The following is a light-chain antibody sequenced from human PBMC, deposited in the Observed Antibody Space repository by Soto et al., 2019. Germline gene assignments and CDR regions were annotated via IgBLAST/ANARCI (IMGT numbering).Light chain of an antibody. CDR1: QSVDIN. CDR2: GAS. Sequence: EIVLTQSPATLSVSPGERVTLSCRASQSVDINLAWYQQKPGQAPRLLIYGASTRATDMSGTFSGRGSGTEFTLTISNLRPEDFAVYYCQQYRSWPRTFGQGTKV. CDR3: QQYRSWPRT. V-gene: IGKV3-15*01. J-gene: IGKJ1*01.